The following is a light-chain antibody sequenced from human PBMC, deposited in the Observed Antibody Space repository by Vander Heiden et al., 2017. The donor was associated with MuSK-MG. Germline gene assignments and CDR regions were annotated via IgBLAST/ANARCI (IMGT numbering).Light chain of an antibody. CDR1: ALPKQY. CDR2: KDS. CDR3: QSADSSGTYDWV. Sequence: SYELTQPPSVSVPPGQTAQITCSGDALPKQYAYWYQQKPGQAPVLVIYKDSERPSGIPERFSGSSSGTTVTLTISGVQAEDEADYYCQSADSSGTYDWVFGGGTKLTVL. V-gene: IGLV3-25*03. J-gene: IGLJ3*02.